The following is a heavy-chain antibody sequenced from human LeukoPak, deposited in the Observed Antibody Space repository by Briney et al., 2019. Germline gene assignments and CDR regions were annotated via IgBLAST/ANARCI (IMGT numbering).Heavy chain of an antibody. V-gene: IGHV3-30*03. J-gene: IGHJ5*02. CDR2: ISYDGSNK. CDR3: ARELLDYGDNPFDP. D-gene: IGHD4-17*01. CDR1: GFTFSSYG. Sequence: PGRSLRLSCAASGFTFSSYGMHWVRQAPGKRPEWVAVISYDGSNKYYADSVKGRFTISRDNSKNTLYLQMNSLRAEDTAVYYCARELLDYGDNPFDPWGQGTLVTVSS.